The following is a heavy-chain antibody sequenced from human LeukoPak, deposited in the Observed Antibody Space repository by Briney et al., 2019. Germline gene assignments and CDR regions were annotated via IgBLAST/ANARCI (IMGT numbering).Heavy chain of an antibody. CDR1: GFIFSNYA. CDR2: ISGRSDNT. D-gene: IGHD3-9*01. J-gene: IGHJ4*02. Sequence: GGSLRLSCAASGFIFSNYAMYWVRQAPGKGLEWVSAISGRSDNTYYADSVKGRFTLSRDSSKNTLYLQMNSLRADDTAVYYCAKWGDYDVLTGYYVSDFWGQETLVTVSS. V-gene: IGHV3-23*01. CDR3: AKWGDYDVLTGYYVSDF.